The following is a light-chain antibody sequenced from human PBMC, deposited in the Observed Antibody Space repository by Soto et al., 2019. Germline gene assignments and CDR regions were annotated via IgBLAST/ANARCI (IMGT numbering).Light chain of an antibody. CDR1: QSISTW. CDR3: QQYNNYPLT. J-gene: IGKJ4*01. Sequence: DIQMTQSPSTLSASVGDRVTITCRASQSISTWLAWYQQKPGKAPKLLIYKVSSLEGGVPSRFSGSGSGTEFNITISSLQPDDFATYYCQQYNNYPLTFGGGTTVDIK. V-gene: IGKV1-5*03. CDR2: KVS.